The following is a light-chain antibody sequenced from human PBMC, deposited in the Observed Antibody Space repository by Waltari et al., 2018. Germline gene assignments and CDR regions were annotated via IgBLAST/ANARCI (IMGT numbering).Light chain of an antibody. CDR3: QVWESSTDHYV. CDR1: NIGTKS. CDR2: SDS. Sequence: SYVLTQPPSVSVAPGEPARVPCGGTNIGTKSVHWYQQKQGQAPVLVIYSDSDRPSGIPERFSGSNAGNTATLTISGVEAGDEADYYCQVWESSTDHYVFGSGTEIIVL. V-gene: IGLV3-21*01. J-gene: IGLJ1*01.